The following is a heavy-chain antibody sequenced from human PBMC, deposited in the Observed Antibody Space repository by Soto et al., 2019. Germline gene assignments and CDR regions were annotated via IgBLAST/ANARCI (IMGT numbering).Heavy chain of an antibody. V-gene: IGHV3-30*18. CDR1: GFRDGFPFSDYD. CDR3: AKNSFSGSKRILDS. D-gene: IGHD1-26*01. CDR2: ISFDGSTK. J-gene: IGHJ4*02. Sequence: GGSLRLSCAASGFRDGFPFSDYDMHWVRQAPGKGLEWVALISFDGSTKNYVDSVEGRFTISRDNSRDTLFLQMDSLRPEDTAVYYCAKNSFSGSKRILDSWRQRTLVTVSS.